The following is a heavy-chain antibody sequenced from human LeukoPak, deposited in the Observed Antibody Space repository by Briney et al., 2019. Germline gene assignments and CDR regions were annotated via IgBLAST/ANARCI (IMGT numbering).Heavy chain of an antibody. V-gene: IGHV3-7*01. CDR3: ARAIQRYGDYGMDV. CDR1: GFTFSSYW. CDR2: IKQDGSEK. J-gene: IGHJ6*02. D-gene: IGHD5-24*01. Sequence: GGSLRLSCAASGFTFSSYWMSWVRQAPGKGLEWVANIKQDGSEKYYVDSVKGRFTISRDNAKNSLYLQMNSLRAEDTAVYYCARAIQRYGDYGMDVWGQGTTVTVSS.